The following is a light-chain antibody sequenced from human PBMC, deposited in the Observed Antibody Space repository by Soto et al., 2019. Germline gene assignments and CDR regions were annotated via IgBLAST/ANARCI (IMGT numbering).Light chain of an antibody. CDR1: SSDVGGYNY. CDR2: EVS. Sequence: QSALTQPPSASGSPGQSVTISCTGTSSDVGGYNYVSWYQQHPGKAPKLMIYEVSKRPSGVPDRFSGSKSGNTASLTVSGLQAEDEADYYCSSYAGSIFVVFGGGTKLTVL. CDR3: SSYAGSIFVV. V-gene: IGLV2-8*01. J-gene: IGLJ2*01.